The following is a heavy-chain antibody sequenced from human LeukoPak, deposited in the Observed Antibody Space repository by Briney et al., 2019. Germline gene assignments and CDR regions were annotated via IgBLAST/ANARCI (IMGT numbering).Heavy chain of an antibody. CDR2: INPSGDNT. V-gene: IGHV1-46*01. CDR3: ARDRLRLGYERTNWFDP. Sequence: ASVKVSCKASGYTFTNNFMHWVRQAPGQGLEWMGIINPSGDNTWYAQKFQGRVTMTRDMATSTDYMEVSSLRSEDTAVYYCARDRLRLGYERTNWFDPWGQGTLVTVSS. D-gene: IGHD2-15*01. CDR1: GYTFTNNF. J-gene: IGHJ5*02.